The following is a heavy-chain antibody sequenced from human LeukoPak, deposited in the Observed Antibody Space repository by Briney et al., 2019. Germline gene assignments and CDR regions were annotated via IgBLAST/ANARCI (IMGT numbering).Heavy chain of an antibody. CDR1: GFTVSSNC. CDR3: ATMTTVIMGGYYYGMDV. V-gene: IGHV3-53*01. J-gene: IGHJ6*02. D-gene: IGHD4-17*01. CDR2: IYSSGNT. Sequence: PGGSLRLSCAASGFTVSSNCMSWVRQAPGKGLEWVSIIYSSGNTYYADSVKGRFTISRDNSKNTLYLQMNSLRAEDTAVYYCATMTTVIMGGYYYGMDVWGQGTTVTVSS.